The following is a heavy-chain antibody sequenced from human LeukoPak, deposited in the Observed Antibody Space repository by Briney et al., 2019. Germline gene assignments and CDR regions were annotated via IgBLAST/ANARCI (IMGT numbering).Heavy chain of an antibody. V-gene: IGHV3-21*01. D-gene: IGHD6-19*01. CDR1: GFTFSSYS. CDR3: ARRLSGWLWDYFDY. J-gene: IGHJ4*02. CDR2: ISSSSSNI. Sequence: PGGSLRLSCAASGFTFSSYSMNWVRQAPGKGLEWVSSISSSSSNIYYADSVKGRFTISRDNAKNSLYLQMNSLRVEDTAVYYCARRLSGWLWDYFDYWGQGTLVTVSS.